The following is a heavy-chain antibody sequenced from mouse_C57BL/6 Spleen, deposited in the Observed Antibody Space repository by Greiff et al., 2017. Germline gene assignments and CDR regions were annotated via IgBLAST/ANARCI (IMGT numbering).Heavy chain of an antibody. J-gene: IGHJ2*01. Sequence: QVQLKQPGAELVRPGSSVKLSCKASGYTFTSYWMDWVKQRPGQGLEWIGNIYPSDSETHYNQKFKDKATLTVDKSSSTAYMQLSSLTSEDSAVYYCARFDSVYFDYWGQGTTLTVSS. CDR2: IYPSDSET. D-gene: IGHD2-13*01. CDR3: ARFDSVYFDY. CDR1: GYTFTSYW. V-gene: IGHV1-61*01.